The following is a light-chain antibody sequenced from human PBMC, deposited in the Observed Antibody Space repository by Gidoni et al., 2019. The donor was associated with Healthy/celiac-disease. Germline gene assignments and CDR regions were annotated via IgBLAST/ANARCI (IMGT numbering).Light chain of an antibody. J-gene: IGKJ4*01. CDR1: QSISSY. V-gene: IGKV1-39*01. Sequence: DIQMTQSPSSLSASVGDRVTITCRASQSISSYLNWYQQKPGKAPKLLIYAASSLQSGVPSRFSGIGSGTDFTLPISSLQPEDFATYYCQQSYSTPLTFGGGTKVEIK. CDR2: AAS. CDR3: QQSYSTPLT.